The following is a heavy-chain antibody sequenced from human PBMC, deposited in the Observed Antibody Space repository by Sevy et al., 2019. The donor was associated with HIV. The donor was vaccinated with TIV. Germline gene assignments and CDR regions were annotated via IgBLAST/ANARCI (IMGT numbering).Heavy chain of an antibody. CDR1: GFIFSDYA. D-gene: IGHD3-22*01. J-gene: IGHJ2*01. Sequence: GGSLRLSCAASGFIFSDYAMSWVRQAPGKGLEWVSSISGGDDSTYYADSVKCRFTVSRDNSKNTLYLQMNTLRAEDTALYYCAKFGDYYDSGGYYWYFDFWGRGTLVTVSS. V-gene: IGHV3-23*01. CDR2: ISGGDDST. CDR3: AKFGDYYDSGGYYWYFDF.